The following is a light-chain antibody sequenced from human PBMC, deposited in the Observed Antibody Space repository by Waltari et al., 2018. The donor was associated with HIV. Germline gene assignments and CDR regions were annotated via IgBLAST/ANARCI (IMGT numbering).Light chain of an antibody. V-gene: IGKV1-16*01. CDR2: RAS. CDR1: QDINIY. J-gene: IGKJ4*01. CDR3: QQYNKYPLT. Sequence: DIQMTQSPSSLSASVGDRVTITCRASQDINIYLAWFQQKPGKAPRSLIYRASKLQGGVPSRFSGSGSGTDFTLTINGLQPEDFAIYFCQQYNKYPLTFGGGSRVEI.